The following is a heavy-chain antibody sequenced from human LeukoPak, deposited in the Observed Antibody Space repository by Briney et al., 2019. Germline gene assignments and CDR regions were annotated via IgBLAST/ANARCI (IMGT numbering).Heavy chain of an antibody. J-gene: IGHJ3*02. CDR3: ARGPGGYCSGGSCYGNAFDI. V-gene: IGHV4-34*01. Sequence: SETLSLTCAVYGGSFSGYYWSWIRQPPGKGLEWIGEINHSGSTNYNPSLKSRVTISVDTSKNQFSLKLSSVTAADTAVYYRARGPGGYCSGGSCYGNAFDIWGQGTMVTVSS. CDR1: GGSFSGYY. CDR2: INHSGST. D-gene: IGHD2-15*01.